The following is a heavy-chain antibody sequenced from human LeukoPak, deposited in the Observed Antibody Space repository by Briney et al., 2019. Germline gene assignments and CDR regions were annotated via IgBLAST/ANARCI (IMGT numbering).Heavy chain of an antibody. J-gene: IGHJ4*02. V-gene: IGHV1-46*02. Sequence: EASVKVSCKVSGYTFNDYYMHWVRQAPGRGLEWMGIINPSGGTTSYAQKFQGRVTMTRDTSTSTVYMELSSLRSEDTAVYYCARTGGYSYGDSGHFDYWGQGTLVTVSA. CDR3: ARTGGYSYGDSGHFDY. CDR1: GYTFNDYY. D-gene: IGHD5-18*01. CDR2: INPSGGTT.